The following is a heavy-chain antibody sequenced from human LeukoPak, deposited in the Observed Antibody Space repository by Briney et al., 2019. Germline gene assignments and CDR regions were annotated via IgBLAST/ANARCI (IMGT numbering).Heavy chain of an antibody. J-gene: IGHJ4*02. D-gene: IGHD6-19*01. V-gene: IGHV4-4*02. Sequence: SGTLSLTCGVSGDSISRGNYWNWVRQFPGKGLEWIGDIYQSGITNYNPSLKSRVTMSLDKSKNEFSLSLHSVTAADTAVYFCARDPRPRGGWFYFDYWGQGILVIVSS. CDR3: ARDPRPRGGWFYFDY. CDR1: GDSISRGNY. CDR2: IYQSGIT.